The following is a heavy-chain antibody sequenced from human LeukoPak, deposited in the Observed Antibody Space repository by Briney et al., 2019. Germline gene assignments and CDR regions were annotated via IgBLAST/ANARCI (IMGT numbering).Heavy chain of an antibody. CDR2: ISSRSSYI. CDR1: GFTFSAHS. CDR3: VRRAVSGEEALDFDY. V-gene: IGHV3-21*01. D-gene: IGHD6-19*01. J-gene: IGHJ4*02. Sequence: RGPLRLSCAASGFTFSAHSMNWVRQAPGKGLEWVASISSRSSYIYYGGSVKGRFTVSRDNARNSVYLQMNSLRVEDTAVYYCVRRAVSGEEALDFDYWGQGTLVTVSS.